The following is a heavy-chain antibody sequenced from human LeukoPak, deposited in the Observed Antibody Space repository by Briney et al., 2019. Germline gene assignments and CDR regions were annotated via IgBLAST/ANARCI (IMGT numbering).Heavy chain of an antibody. CDR3: ARHSRGSPIDD. D-gene: IGHD2-15*01. CDR1: GFTFNSYW. J-gene: IGHJ4*02. Sequence: GGSLRLSCAASGFTFNSYWMSWVRQAPEKGPEWLANIRQDGSDKQYVDSVKGRFTVSRDNAKNSLYLQMNSLSAEDTAVYYCARHSRGSPIDDWGQGTLVSVSS. CDR2: IRQDGSDK. V-gene: IGHV3-7*01.